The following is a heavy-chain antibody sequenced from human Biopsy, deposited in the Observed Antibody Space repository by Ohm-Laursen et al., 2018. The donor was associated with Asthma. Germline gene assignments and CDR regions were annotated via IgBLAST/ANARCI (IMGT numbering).Heavy chain of an antibody. J-gene: IGHJ4*02. Sequence: SLRLSCAAPGFTFSSYGMDWVRQAPGKGLEWVALMSYDGSINDYEDSVKGRFTISRYNSMNTLYLHMNSMRDEDTAVYYWARDVDLRSVYWGQGTLVTVSS. CDR3: ARDVDLRSVY. CDR2: MSYDGSIN. CDR1: GFTFSSYG. V-gene: IGHV3-33*05. D-gene: IGHD2-15*01.